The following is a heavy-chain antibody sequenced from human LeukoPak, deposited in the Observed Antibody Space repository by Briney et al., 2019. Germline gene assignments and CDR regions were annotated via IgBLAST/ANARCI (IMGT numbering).Heavy chain of an antibody. CDR1: GFTFSSYW. J-gene: IGHJ6*02. CDR3: ARETLDLWFGELFPDYYYYYGMDV. CDR2: IKQDGSEK. V-gene: IGHV3-7*01. Sequence: GGSLRLSCAASGFTFSSYWMSWVRQAPGKGLEWVGNIKQDGSEKCYVDSVKGRFTISRDNAKNSLYLQMNSLRAEDTAVYYCARETLDLWFGELFPDYYYYYGMDVWGQGTTVTVSS. D-gene: IGHD3-10*01.